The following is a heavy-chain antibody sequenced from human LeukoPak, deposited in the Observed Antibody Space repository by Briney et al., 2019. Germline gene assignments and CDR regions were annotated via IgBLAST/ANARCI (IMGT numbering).Heavy chain of an antibody. V-gene: IGHV3-23*01. CDR3: ARVLYLYTGYSSGWYGGAFDI. CDR1: GFTFSSYG. J-gene: IGHJ3*02. CDR2: ISGSGGST. D-gene: IGHD6-19*01. Sequence: GGTLRLSCAASGFTFSSYGMSWVRQAPGKGLEWVSAISGSGGSTYYADSVKGRFTISRDNSKNTLYLQMNSLRAEDTAVYYCARVLYLYTGYSSGWYGGAFDIWGQGTMVTVSS.